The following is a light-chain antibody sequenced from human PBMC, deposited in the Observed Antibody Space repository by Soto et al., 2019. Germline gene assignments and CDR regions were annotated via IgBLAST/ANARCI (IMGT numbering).Light chain of an antibody. V-gene: IGLV2-8*01. CDR1: SSVVGGYNY. CDR2: EVT. CDR3: SSYAASNNFYFV. Sequence: QSALTQPPSASGSPGQSVTISCTATSSVVGGYNYVSWYQQYPGSAPKLMIYEVTKRPSGVPDRFSGSKSGNTASLTVSGLQAEDEADYYCSSYAASNNFYFVFGGGTKLTVL. J-gene: IGLJ3*02.